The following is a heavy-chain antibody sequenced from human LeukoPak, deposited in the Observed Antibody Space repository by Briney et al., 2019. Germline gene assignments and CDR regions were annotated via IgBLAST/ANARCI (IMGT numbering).Heavy chain of an antibody. CDR2: INPNSGGT. Sequence: AAVKVSCKASGYTFTGYYMHWVRQAPGQGLEWMGWINPNSGGTNYAQKFQGRVTMTRDTSISTAYMELSRLRSDDTAVYYCARAQYSSVNWFDPWGQGTLVTVSS. D-gene: IGHD6-19*01. J-gene: IGHJ5*02. CDR1: GYTFTGYY. V-gene: IGHV1-2*02. CDR3: ARAQYSSVNWFDP.